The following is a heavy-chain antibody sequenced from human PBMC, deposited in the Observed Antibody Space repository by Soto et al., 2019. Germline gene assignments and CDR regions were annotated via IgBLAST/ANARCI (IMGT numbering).Heavy chain of an antibody. J-gene: IGHJ4*02. V-gene: IGHV5-51*01. CDR3: ASCSAGGDCPIDY. CDR1: GYSFTNYW. CDR2: IYPGDSDT. D-gene: IGHD2-21*02. Sequence: GESLKNFCKGSGYSFTNYWIGWVRQMPGKGLEWMGIIYPGDSDTRYSPSFQGQVTISADKSISTAYLQWSSLKASDTAMYYCASCSAGGDCPIDYWGQGTLVTVSS.